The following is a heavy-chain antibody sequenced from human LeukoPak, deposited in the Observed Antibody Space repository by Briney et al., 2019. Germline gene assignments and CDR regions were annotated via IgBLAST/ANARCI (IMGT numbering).Heavy chain of an antibody. CDR3: ARELGYCSSTSCYGAWFDP. D-gene: IGHD2-2*01. J-gene: IGHJ5*02. V-gene: IGHV4-59*12. Sequence: SETLSLTCTVSGGSISSYYWSWIRQPPGKGLEWIGYIYYSGSTNYNPSLKSRVTISVDTSKNQFSLKLSSVTAADTAVYYCARELGYCSSTSCYGAWFDPWGQGTLVTVSS. CDR2: IYYSGST. CDR1: GGSISSYY.